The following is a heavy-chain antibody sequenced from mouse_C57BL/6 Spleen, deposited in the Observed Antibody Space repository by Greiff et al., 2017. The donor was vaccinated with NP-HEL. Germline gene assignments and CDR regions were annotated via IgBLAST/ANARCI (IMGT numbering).Heavy chain of an antibody. CDR2: IYPGGGYT. Sequence: QVQLKESGAELVRPGTSVKMSCKASGYTFTNYWIGWAKQKPGHGLEWIGDIYPGGGYTNYNEKFKGKATLTADKSSSTAYMQFSSLTSEDSAIYYCAIYYDYSHWYFDVWGTGTTVTVSS. V-gene: IGHV1-63*01. D-gene: IGHD2-4*01. CDR3: AIYYDYSHWYFDV. J-gene: IGHJ1*03. CDR1: GYTFTNYW.